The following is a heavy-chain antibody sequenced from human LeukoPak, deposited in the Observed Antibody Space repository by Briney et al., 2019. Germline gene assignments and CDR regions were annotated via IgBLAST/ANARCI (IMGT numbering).Heavy chain of an antibody. CDR1: GFTVSTNY. CDR3: TRVLRAGLTGYWSDY. CDR2: IYSGGNT. Sequence: GGSLRLSCAASGFTVSTNYMSWVRQAPGKGLEWVSIIYSGGNTYYAESVKGRFTISRDNSKNTLYLQMNSLRAEDTAVYLCTRVLRAGLTGYWSDYWGQGTLVTVSS. V-gene: IGHV3-53*01. J-gene: IGHJ4*02. D-gene: IGHD3-9*01.